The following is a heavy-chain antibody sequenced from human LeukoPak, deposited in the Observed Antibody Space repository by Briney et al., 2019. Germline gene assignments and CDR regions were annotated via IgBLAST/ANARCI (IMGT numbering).Heavy chain of an antibody. V-gene: IGHV3-21*06. CDR1: GFTFSTYS. J-gene: IGHJ4*02. D-gene: IGHD2-21*01. Sequence: PGGSLRLSCTASGFTFSTYSMTWVRQAPGKGLEWVSSISSGRSYIYYADSVRGRLTISRDNTKNSLYLEMNNRRGEDTAIYYGARDRPTGACRVFVVQWGQGTPVTVSS. CDR3: ARDRPTGACRVFVVQ. CDR2: ISSGRSYI.